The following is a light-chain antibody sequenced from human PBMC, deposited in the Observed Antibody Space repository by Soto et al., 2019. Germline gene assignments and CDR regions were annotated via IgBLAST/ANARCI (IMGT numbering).Light chain of an antibody. J-gene: IGKJ2*01. CDR1: QSISNW. CDR3: QQYHTYYT. V-gene: IGKV1-5*01. Sequence: DIKMTQSPSTVSASVGDRVTITCRASQSISNWLAWYQQKPGKAPKVLIYDASSLESGVPSRFSGSGYGIEFTLTISSLQPDDFATYYFQQYHTYYTFGQGTKLEIK. CDR2: DAS.